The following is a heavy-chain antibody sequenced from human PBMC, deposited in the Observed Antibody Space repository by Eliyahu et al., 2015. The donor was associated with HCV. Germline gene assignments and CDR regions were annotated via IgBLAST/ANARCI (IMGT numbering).Heavy chain of an antibody. CDR3: ARGDSSAWYYFDY. J-gene: IGHJ4*02. D-gene: IGHD6-13*01. V-gene: IGHV3-66*01. CDR1: GFTVSSNY. Sequence: EVQLVEPGGGLVQPGGSLRLSCAASGFTVSSNYMSWVRQAPGKGLEWVSVIYSGGRTYYADSVKGRFSISRDNSKNTLYLQMNSLRAEDTAVYYCARGDSSAWYYFDYWGQGTLVTVSS. CDR2: IYSGGRT.